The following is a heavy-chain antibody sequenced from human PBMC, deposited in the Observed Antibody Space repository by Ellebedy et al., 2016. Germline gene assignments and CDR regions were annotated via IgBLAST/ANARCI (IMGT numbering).Heavy chain of an antibody. CDR2: IWYDGSNK. V-gene: IGHV3-33*01. J-gene: IGHJ4*02. CDR1: GFTFSSYG. CDR3: ARRIAETHTGGYFDY. D-gene: IGHD6-13*01. Sequence: GESLKISXAASGFTFSSYGMHWVRQAPGKGLEWVAVIWYDGSNKYYADSVKGRFTISRDNSKNTLYLQMNSLRDEDTAVYYCARRIAETHTGGYFDYWGQGTLVTVSS.